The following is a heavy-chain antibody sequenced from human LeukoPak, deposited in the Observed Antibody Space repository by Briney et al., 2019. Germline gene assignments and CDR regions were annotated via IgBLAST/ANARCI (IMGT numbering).Heavy chain of an antibody. Sequence: GGSLRLSCAASGFTFSSYGMHWVRQAPGKGLEWVAVISYDGSNKYYADSVKGRFTISRDNSKNTLYLQMNSLRAEDTAVYYCAKGGAQWLVGYYGMDVWGQGTTVTVSS. CDR3: AKGGAQWLVGYYGMDV. CDR2: ISYDGSNK. V-gene: IGHV3-30*18. J-gene: IGHJ6*02. D-gene: IGHD6-19*01. CDR1: GFTFSSYG.